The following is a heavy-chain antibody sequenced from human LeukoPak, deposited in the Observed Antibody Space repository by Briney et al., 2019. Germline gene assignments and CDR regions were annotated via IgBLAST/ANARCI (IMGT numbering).Heavy chain of an antibody. V-gene: IGHV3-74*01. Sequence: GGSLRLSCAASKFTFGAYSMNWVRQAPGKGLVWVSRINSDGSSTSYADSVKGRFTISRDNAKNTLYLQMNSLRAEDTAVYYCARVPSSGISLADYWGQGTLVTVSS. J-gene: IGHJ4*02. CDR1: KFTFGAYS. CDR2: INSDGSST. CDR3: ARVPSSGISLADY. D-gene: IGHD6-19*01.